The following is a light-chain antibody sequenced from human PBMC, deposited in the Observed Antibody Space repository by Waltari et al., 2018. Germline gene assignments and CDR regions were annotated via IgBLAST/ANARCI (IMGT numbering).Light chain of an antibody. CDR3: CSYAGSSTLVV. CDR1: SSDVGGYNY. CDR2: DVS. J-gene: IGLJ2*01. V-gene: IGLV2-23*02. Sequence: QSALTQPASVSGSPGQSITISCTGTSSDVGGYNYVSWYQQHPGKAPKLILYDVSKRPSGVSNRFSGSKSGNTASLTISGLQAEDEADYYCCSYAGSSTLVVFGGGTKLTVL.